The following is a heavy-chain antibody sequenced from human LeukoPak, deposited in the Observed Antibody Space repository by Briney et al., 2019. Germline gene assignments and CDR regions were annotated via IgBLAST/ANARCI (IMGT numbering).Heavy chain of an antibody. Sequence: GESLRRSCAASGFTFRSYAMTWVRQAPGKGREWVSTISGSGDSTYCADSVKGRFTISRDNSKNTMYLQMNSLRADDTAVYYCARLTMRVVGHFDHWGQGTLVTVSS. CDR2: ISGSGDST. D-gene: IGHD3-22*01. V-gene: IGHV3-23*01. CDR3: ARLTMRVVGHFDH. CDR1: GFTFRSYA. J-gene: IGHJ4*02.